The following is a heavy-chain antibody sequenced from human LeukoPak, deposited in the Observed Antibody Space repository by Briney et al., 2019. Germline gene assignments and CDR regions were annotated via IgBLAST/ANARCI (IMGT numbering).Heavy chain of an antibody. CDR3: ARGVAVY. Sequence: PGGSLRLSCAASGFTFSSYAMHWVRQAPGKGLEWVAVISYDGSNKYYADSVKGRFTISRDNSKNTLYLQMNSLRAEDTAVYYCARGVAVYWGQGTLVTVSS. CDR1: GFTFSSYA. J-gene: IGHJ4*02. CDR2: ISYDGSNK. D-gene: IGHD6-19*01. V-gene: IGHV3-30*04.